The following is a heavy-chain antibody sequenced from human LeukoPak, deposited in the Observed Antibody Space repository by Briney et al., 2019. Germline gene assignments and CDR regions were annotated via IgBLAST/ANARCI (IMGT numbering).Heavy chain of an antibody. CDR1: GFTFDDYA. V-gene: IGHV3-9*03. Sequence: SGRSLRLSCAASGFTFDDYAVHWVRQAPGKGLEWVSGISWNSGSIGYADSVKGRFAISRDNAKNSLYLQMNSLRAEDMALYYCAKEGIAAAGFVYWGQGTLVTVSS. CDR2: ISWNSGSI. J-gene: IGHJ4*02. D-gene: IGHD6-13*01. CDR3: AKEGIAAAGFVY.